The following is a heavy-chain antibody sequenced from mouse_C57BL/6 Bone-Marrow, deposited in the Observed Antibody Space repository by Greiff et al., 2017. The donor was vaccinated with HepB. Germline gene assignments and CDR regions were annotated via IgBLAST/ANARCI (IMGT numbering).Heavy chain of an antibody. CDR1: GFTFSSYG. J-gene: IGHJ3*01. Sequence: EVKLVESGGDLVKPGGSLKLSCAASGFTFSSYGMSWVRQTPDKRLEWVATISSGGSYTYYPDSAKGRFTISRDNAKNTLYLQMSSLKSEDTAMYYCARQAYWGQGTLVTVSA. V-gene: IGHV5-6*01. CDR2: ISSGGSYT. CDR3: ARQAY.